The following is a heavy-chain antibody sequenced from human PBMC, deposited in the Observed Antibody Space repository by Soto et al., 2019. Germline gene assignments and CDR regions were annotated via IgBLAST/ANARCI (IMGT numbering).Heavy chain of an antibody. Sequence: GESLKISCKGSGDSFSSYWINWVRQMPGKGLEWMGRIDPSDSHTDYSPSFQGHVTISADKSSNTAYLQWSSLRASDTAIYYCARVDWTHDLTRFGMDVWGPGTTVTVYS. J-gene: IGHJ6*02. CDR1: GDSFSSYW. D-gene: IGHD1-1*01. CDR3: ARVDWTHDLTRFGMDV. V-gene: IGHV5-10-1*01. CDR2: IDPSDSHT.